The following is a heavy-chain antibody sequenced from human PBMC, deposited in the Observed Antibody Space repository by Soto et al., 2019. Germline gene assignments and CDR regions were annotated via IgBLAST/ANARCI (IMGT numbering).Heavy chain of an antibody. V-gene: IGHV1-69*01. Sequence: QVRLVQSGAEVKKPGSSVKVSCEASGGTFSTHAINWVRQAPGQGLEWMGGITPMFGRATYAQKFQGRVWITADESTSTDYRDLSSLISEDTAVYYCASEAAHFTCTRSHYGMDVWGQGTAVTVSS. D-gene: IGHD2-2*01. CDR2: ITPMFGRA. CDR3: ASEAAHFTCTRSHYGMDV. CDR1: GGTFSTHA. J-gene: IGHJ6*02.